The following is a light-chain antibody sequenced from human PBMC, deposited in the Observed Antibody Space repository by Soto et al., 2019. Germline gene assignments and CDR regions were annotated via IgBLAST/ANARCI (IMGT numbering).Light chain of an antibody. CDR2: GNS. CDR1: SSNIGAGYD. Sequence: QAVVTQPPSVSGAPGQRVTISCTGSSSNIGAGYDVHWYQQLPGTAPKLLIYGNSNLPSGVPDRFSGSKSGTSASLAITGLQAEDEADYYCQSYDSSLSGVVFGGGTQLTVL. J-gene: IGLJ2*01. CDR3: QSYDSSLSGVV. V-gene: IGLV1-40*01.